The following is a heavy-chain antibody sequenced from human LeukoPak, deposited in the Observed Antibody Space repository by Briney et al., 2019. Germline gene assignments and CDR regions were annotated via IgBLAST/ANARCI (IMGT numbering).Heavy chain of an antibody. CDR1: GGSISSSSYY. J-gene: IGHJ4*02. CDR2: IYYSGST. V-gene: IGHV4-39*01. Sequence: SETLSLTCTVSGGSISSSSYYWGWIRQPPGKGLEWTGSIYYSGSTYYNPSLKSRVTISEDTSKNQFSLKLSSVTAADTAVYYCARPLNLYYFDYWGQGTLVTVSS. CDR3: ARPLNLYYFDY.